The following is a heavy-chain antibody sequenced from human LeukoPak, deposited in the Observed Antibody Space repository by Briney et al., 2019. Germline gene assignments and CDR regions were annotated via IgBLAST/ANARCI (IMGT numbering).Heavy chain of an antibody. D-gene: IGHD1-1*01. CDR1: GLTFSDYD. Sequence: GGSLRLSCAASGLTFSDYDMHWVRQATGKGLEWVSSIGTAGDAYYTGSVKGRFTISRENAKNSLYLQMNSLRAGDTAVYYCARVAKERVGGVYYFDYWGQGTLVTVSS. CDR2: IGTAGDA. CDR3: ARVAKERVGGVYYFDY. V-gene: IGHV3-13*01. J-gene: IGHJ4*02.